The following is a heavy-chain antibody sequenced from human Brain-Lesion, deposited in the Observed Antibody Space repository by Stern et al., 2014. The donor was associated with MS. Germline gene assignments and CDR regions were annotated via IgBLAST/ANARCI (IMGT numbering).Heavy chain of an antibody. D-gene: IGHD2-2*01. J-gene: IGHJ6*02. CDR2: IFNSGST. Sequence: MQLVESGPGLVKPSQTLSLSCTVSGGSISSGGYYWSWIRQPAGKGLEWIGRIFNSGSTSYNPSLKSRVPISIDPSKNQFFLRLNSMTAADTAVYYCARGRVVPGFQYYATDVWGQGTTVIVSS. CDR3: ARGRVVPGFQYYATDV. CDR1: GGSISSGGYY. V-gene: IGHV4-61*02.